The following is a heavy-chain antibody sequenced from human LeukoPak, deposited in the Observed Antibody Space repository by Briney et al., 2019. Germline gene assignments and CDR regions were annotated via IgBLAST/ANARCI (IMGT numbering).Heavy chain of an antibody. Sequence: SVKVSCKASGGTFSSYAISWVRQAPGQGLEWMGGIIPIFGTANYAQKFQGRVTITADESTGTAYMELSSLRSEDTAVYYCARGLRFLEWLACYWGQGTLVTVSS. V-gene: IGHV1-69*13. CDR2: IIPIFGTA. D-gene: IGHD3-3*01. J-gene: IGHJ4*02. CDR3: ARGLRFLEWLACY. CDR1: GGTFSSYA.